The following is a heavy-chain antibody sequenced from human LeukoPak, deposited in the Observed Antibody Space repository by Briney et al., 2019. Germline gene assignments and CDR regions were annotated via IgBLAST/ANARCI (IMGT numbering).Heavy chain of an antibody. CDR3: AKDRSPTGSYYGMDV. Sequence: QPGGSLRLSCAASGFTFSYYAMRWVRQAPGKGLEWVAVISNDGSKKFYIDSVKGRFTVSSDKSTDTLYLQMNSLRPEDTAVYYCAKDRSPTGSYYGMDVWGQGTTVIVSS. CDR1: GFTFSYYA. D-gene: IGHD1-1*01. V-gene: IGHV3-30*18. CDR2: ISNDGSKK. J-gene: IGHJ6*02.